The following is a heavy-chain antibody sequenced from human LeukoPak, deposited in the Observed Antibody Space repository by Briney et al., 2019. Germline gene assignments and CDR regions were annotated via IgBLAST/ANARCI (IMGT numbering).Heavy chain of an antibody. CDR2: ISGDGLGT. CDR3: AKDANYLRSSGYLIPIDF. V-gene: IGHV3-23*01. CDR1: GFTFSRNA. J-gene: IGHJ4*02. D-gene: IGHD3-22*01. Sequence: GGSLRLSCAASGFTFSRNAMNWVRQAPGKGLEWVAAISGDGLGTYYADSVKGRFNISRDNSRNTLYLQMNSLRIEDTAFYYCAKDANYLRSSGYLIPIDFWGQGTLVTVSS.